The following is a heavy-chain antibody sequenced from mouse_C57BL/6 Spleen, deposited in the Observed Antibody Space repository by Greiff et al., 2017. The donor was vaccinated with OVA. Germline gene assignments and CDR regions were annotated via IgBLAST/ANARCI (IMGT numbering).Heavy chain of an antibody. CDR3: TRWLLRIYAMDY. CDR2: IDPETGGT. J-gene: IGHJ4*01. D-gene: IGHD2-3*01. CDR1: GYTFTDYE. V-gene: IGHV1-15*01. Sequence: VQLQESGAELVRPGASVTLSCKASGYTFTDYEMHWVKQTPVHGLEWIGAIDPETGGTAYNQKFKGKAILTADKSSSTAYMELRSLTSEDSAVYYCTRWLLRIYAMDYWGQGTSVTVSS.